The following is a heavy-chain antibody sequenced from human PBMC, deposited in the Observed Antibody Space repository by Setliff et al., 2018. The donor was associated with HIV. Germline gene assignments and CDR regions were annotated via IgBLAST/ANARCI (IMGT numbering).Heavy chain of an antibody. CDR1: GFTFSSYW. V-gene: IGHV3-7*05. CDR3: ARETRPGLTRSGFDY. CDR2: IKQDGSEK. D-gene: IGHD1-1*01. Sequence: GGSLRLSCAASGFTFSSYWMSWVRQAPGKGLEWVANIKQDGSEKYYVDSVKGRFTISRDNAKNSLYLQMNSLRAEDTAVYYCARETRPGLTRSGFDYWGQGTLVTVSS. J-gene: IGHJ4*02.